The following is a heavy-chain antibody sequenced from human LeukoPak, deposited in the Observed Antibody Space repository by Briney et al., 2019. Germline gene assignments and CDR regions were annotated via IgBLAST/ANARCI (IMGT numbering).Heavy chain of an antibody. D-gene: IGHD2-21*01. V-gene: IGHV1-18*01. J-gene: IGHJ4*02. CDR3: ARAPIDPNFDY. CDR2: ISAYNGNT. Sequence: GASVKVSCKASGYAFISYGFSWVRQAPGQGLEWMGWISAYNGNTNYAQKLQGRVTMTRDTSTSTVYMELSSLRSEDTAVYYCARAPIDPNFDYWGQGTLVTVSS. CDR1: GYAFISYG.